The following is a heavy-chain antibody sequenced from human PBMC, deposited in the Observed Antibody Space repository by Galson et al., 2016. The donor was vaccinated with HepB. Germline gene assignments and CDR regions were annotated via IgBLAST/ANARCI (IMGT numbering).Heavy chain of an antibody. D-gene: IGHD5-18*01. CDR3: AREVGYSYVVTINWFDP. CDR1: GFTFSTYG. CDR2: IWYDGSNK. Sequence: SLRLSCAASGFTFSTYGMHWVRQARGKGLEWVAVIWYDGSNKNYADFVKGRFTISRDNSKNTLYLQMNSLRAEETAVYYCAREVGYSYVVTINWFDPWGQGTLVTVSS. J-gene: IGHJ5*02. V-gene: IGHV3-33*01.